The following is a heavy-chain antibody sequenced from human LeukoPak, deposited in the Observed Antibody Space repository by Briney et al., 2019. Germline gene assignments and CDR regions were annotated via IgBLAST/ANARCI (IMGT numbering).Heavy chain of an antibody. J-gene: IGHJ6*03. CDR2: IYPSGNT. Sequence: SETLSLTCTVSGGSINSGSYSWSWIRQPAGKGLEWIGRIYPSGNTNYNPSLKSRVTISVDTSKNQFSLKLSSVTAADTAVYYCARDGPTGAYYYYYYMDVWGKGTTVTVSS. D-gene: IGHD3-10*01. CDR3: ARDGPTGAYYYYYYMDV. V-gene: IGHV4-61*02. CDR1: GGSINSGSYS.